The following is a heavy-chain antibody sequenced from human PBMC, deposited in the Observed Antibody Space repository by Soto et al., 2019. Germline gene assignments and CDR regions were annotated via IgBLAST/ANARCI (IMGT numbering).Heavy chain of an antibody. CDR2: IYHSGST. V-gene: IGHV4-4*02. Sequence: SETLSLTCAVSSCSISRSYWWGWVRPPPGEGGGRSGEIYHSGSTNYNPSLKSRVTISVDKSKNQFSLKLSSVTAADTAVYYCARGSNYYGSGSYYTSPDYYYMDVWGKGTTVTVSS. CDR1: SCSISRSYW. CDR3: ARGSNYYGSGSYYTSPDYYYMDV. D-gene: IGHD3-10*01. J-gene: IGHJ6*03.